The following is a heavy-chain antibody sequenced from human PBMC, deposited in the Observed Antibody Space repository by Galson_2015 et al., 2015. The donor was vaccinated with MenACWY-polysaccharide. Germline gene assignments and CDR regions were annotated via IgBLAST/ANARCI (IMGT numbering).Heavy chain of an antibody. CDR3: ARDKAVGASHSDY. D-gene: IGHD3-16*01. CDR2: IRQDGSEM. J-gene: IGHJ4*02. Sequence: SLRLSCAASGFTFNNYWMSWVRQAPGKEPEWVANIRQDGSEMYYVDSVKGRFTISRDNAKDSLFLQMNSLRAEDTAVYYCARDKAVGASHSDYGGQRTLMTVSS. CDR1: GFTFNNYW. V-gene: IGHV3-7*01.